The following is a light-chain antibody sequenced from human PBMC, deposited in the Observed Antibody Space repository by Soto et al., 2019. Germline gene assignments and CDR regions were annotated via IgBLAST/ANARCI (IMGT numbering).Light chain of an antibody. CDR3: LQHNTYPYT. Sequence: EIVLTQSPGTLSLSPGERATLSCRASQSVSNNYLAWYQQKPGQAPRLLIYGASNRATGIPDRFSGSGSGTDFTLTISRLEPEDFATYYCLQHNTYPYTFGQGTKLEIK. V-gene: IGKV3-20*01. CDR1: QSVSNNY. J-gene: IGKJ2*01. CDR2: GAS.